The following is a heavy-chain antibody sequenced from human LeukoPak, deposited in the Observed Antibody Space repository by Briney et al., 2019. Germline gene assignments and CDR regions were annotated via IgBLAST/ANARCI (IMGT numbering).Heavy chain of an antibody. CDR1: GGSISTSYYY. V-gene: IGHV4-39*07. CDR2: ISGNDGST. CDR3: TKFDS. Sequence: PSETLSLTCSVSGGSISTSYYYWGWIRQPPGKGLEWIGSISGNDGSTFYRDSVRGRFTISRDNSENILYLQMRHLRPGDTAVYYCTKFDSWGQGALVTVSS. J-gene: IGHJ4*02.